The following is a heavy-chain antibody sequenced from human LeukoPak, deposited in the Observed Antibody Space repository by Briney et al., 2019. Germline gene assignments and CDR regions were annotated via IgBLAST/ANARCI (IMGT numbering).Heavy chain of an antibody. CDR2: INPNSGGT. V-gene: IGHV1-2*02. CDR3: AREEVRGVTLIDY. J-gene: IGHJ4*02. Sequence: ASVKVSCKASGYTFTGYYMHWVRQAPGQGLEWMGWINPNSGGTNYAQKFQGRVTMTRDTSISTAYMELSRLRSDDTAVYYCAREEVRGVTLIDYWGQGTLVTVSS. D-gene: IGHD3-10*01. CDR1: GYTFTGYY.